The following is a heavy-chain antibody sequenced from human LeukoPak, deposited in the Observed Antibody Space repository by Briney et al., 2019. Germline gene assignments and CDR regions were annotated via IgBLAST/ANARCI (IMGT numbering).Heavy chain of an antibody. J-gene: IGHJ3*02. CDR3: ARFSRITWGDWGDAFDI. Sequence: PSETLSLTCSVYGGSFSDYFLSWIRQAPGKGLEWIGEIDDGGNTNYNPSLISRVIMSMEKSKKQFSLLMMSATAADTAVYYCARFSRITWGDWGDAFDIWGQGTTVIVSS. V-gene: IGHV4-34*01. D-gene: IGHD2-21*02. CDR1: GGSFSDYF. CDR2: IDDGGNT.